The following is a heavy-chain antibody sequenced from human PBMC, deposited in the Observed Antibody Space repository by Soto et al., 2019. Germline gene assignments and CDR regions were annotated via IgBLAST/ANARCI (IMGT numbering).Heavy chain of an antibody. CDR1: GFTFSGFY. Sequence: GGSLRLSCAASGFTFSGFYMSWIRQGPGKGLEWVSYISNSGDTIYYADSVKGRFTISRDNPKNSVYLQMNSVRAEDTAVYYCAYQLWAFGIWGQGTLVTVS. V-gene: IGHV3-11*01. CDR2: ISNSGDTI. CDR3: AYQLWAFGI. J-gene: IGHJ3*02. D-gene: IGHD1-1*01.